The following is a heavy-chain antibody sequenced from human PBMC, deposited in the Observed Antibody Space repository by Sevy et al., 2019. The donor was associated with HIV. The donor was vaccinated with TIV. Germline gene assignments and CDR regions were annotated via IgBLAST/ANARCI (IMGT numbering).Heavy chain of an antibody. Sequence: GGSLRLSCSGSGFSFSNSAMNWVRQTPGKGLKYVSAISSDGVSTYYTDSVRGRFTISRDNSKNTLYLQMSSLRVEDTAVYYCVKDRDYNFWRGDYGMDVWGQGTTVTVSS. J-gene: IGHJ6*02. D-gene: IGHD3-3*01. CDR3: VKDRDYNFWRGDYGMDV. CDR1: GFSFSNSA. CDR2: ISSDGVST. V-gene: IGHV3-64D*06.